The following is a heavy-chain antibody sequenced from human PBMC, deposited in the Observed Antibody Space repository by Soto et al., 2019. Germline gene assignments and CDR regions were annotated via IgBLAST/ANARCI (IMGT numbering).Heavy chain of an antibody. Sequence: ASVKVSCKASGGTFSSYAISWVRQAPGQGLEWMGGIIPIFGTANYAQKFQGRVTITADESTSTAYMELSSLRSEDTAVYYCARDGSGSYSAFDIWGQGTMVTVSS. V-gene: IGHV1-69*13. J-gene: IGHJ3*02. CDR2: IIPIFGTA. D-gene: IGHD3-10*01. CDR3: ARDGSGSYSAFDI. CDR1: GGTFSSYA.